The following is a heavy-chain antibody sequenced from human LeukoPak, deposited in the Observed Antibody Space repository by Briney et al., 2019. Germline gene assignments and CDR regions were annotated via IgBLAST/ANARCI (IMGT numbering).Heavy chain of an antibody. V-gene: IGHV4-39*07. D-gene: IGHD6-6*01. CDR3: ARVYSSSSGNPYYYYYYMDV. CDR2: FYYSGST. CDR1: GGSISSSSYY. J-gene: IGHJ6*03. Sequence: PSETLSLTCTVSGGSISSSSYYWGWIRQPPGKGLEWIGSFYYSGSTYYNPSLKSRVTISVDTSKNQFSLKLSSVTAADTAVYYCARVYSSSSGNPYYYYYYMDVWGKGTTVTVSS.